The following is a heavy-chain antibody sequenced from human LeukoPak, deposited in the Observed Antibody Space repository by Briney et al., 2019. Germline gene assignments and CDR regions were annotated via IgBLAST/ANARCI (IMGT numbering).Heavy chain of an antibody. J-gene: IGHJ4*02. CDR1: GFTFSSYS. Sequence: GGSLRLSCAASGFTFSSYSMNWVRQAPGKGLEWISYISSSSSAIYYADSVKGRFTISRDNAKNSLYLQMNSLRAEDTAVYYCARLAGVHDYSNYGQFDYWGQGTLVTVSS. CDR3: ARLAGVHDYSNYGQFDY. CDR2: ISSSSSAI. V-gene: IGHV3-48*01. D-gene: IGHD4-11*01.